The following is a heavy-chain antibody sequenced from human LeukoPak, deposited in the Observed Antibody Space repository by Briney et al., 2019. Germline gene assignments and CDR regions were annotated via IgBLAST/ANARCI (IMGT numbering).Heavy chain of an antibody. Sequence: GGSLRLSCAASGFIFSSYSMSWVRQAPGKGLEWVSVITGSGGNTYYADSVKGRFTISKDNYKNTVYLQMSSLRVDDTAVYYGAKAASSSWHSYYYGMDVWGQGTTVTVSS. V-gene: IGHV3-23*01. CDR2: ITGSGGNT. J-gene: IGHJ6*02. CDR3: AKAASSSWHSYYYGMDV. D-gene: IGHD6-13*01. CDR1: GFIFSSYS.